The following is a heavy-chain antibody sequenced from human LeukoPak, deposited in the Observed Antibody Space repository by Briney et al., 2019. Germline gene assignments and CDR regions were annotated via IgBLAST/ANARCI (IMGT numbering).Heavy chain of an antibody. CDR3: AKRPGKAAAGPFDP. CDR1: GFSFSDAW. Sequence: GGSLRLSCAASGFSFSDAWMNWVRQAPGKGLEWVSTISSGDDITYYADSVKGRFTIYRDNPKNTLYLQMNSLRAEDTAIYYCAKRPGKAAAGPFDPWGQGTLVTVSS. D-gene: IGHD6-13*01. J-gene: IGHJ5*02. V-gene: IGHV3-23*01. CDR2: ISSGDDIT.